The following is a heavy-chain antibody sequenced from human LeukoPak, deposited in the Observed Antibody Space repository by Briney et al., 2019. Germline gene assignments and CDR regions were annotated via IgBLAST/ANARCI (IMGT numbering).Heavy chain of an antibody. D-gene: IGHD6-25*01. CDR3: ARDAAIINFDY. V-gene: IGHV7-4-1*02. J-gene: IGHJ4*02. CDR1: GYTFTRYS. CDR2: INTNTGNP. Sequence: ASVKVSCKASGYTFTRYSMNWLRQAPGQGLEWMGWINTNTGNPTYAQDFTGRFVFSMDTSVSTAYLQINNLKAEDSAVYYCARDAAIINFDYWGQGILVTVSS.